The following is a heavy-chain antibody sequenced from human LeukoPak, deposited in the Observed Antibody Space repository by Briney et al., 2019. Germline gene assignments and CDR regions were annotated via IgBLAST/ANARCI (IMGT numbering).Heavy chain of an antibody. CDR3: ARHSKQQLVYYFDY. CDR2: ISYSGRA. CDR1: GGSISSGNHF. D-gene: IGHD6-13*01. Sequence: SETLSLTCTVSGGSISSGNHFWSWIRQYPGKGLEWIGYISYSGRADYSPSLKSRVTISVDTSKNQFSLKLNSVTPADTAVYYCARHSKQQLVYYFDYWGQGTLVTVSS. V-gene: IGHV4-39*01. J-gene: IGHJ4*02.